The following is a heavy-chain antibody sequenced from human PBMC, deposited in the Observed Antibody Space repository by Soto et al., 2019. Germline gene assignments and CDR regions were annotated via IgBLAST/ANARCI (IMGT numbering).Heavy chain of an antibody. D-gene: IGHD1-1*01. V-gene: IGHV4-34*01. CDR3: AGDWAPYRGWNGMNNWFFDL. Sequence: PSETLSLTCAVYGGSFSGYYWSWIRQPPGKGLEWIGEINHSGRTNYNPSLKSRLTIPVDTSTNQFSLKLSSVTAADTVVCYCAGDWAPYRGWNGMNNWFFDLLGGGTLVTVSS. CDR2: INHSGRT. J-gene: IGHJ2*01. CDR1: GGSFSGYY.